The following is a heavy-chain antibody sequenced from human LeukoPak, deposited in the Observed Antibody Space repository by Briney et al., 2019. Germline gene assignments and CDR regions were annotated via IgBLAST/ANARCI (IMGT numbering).Heavy chain of an antibody. CDR1: GYTFTRYG. V-gene: IGHV1-18*01. J-gene: IGHJ4*02. Sequence: ASVKVSCKASGYTFTRYGISWVRQAPGQGLEWMGWISAYNGNTNYAQKLQGRVTMTADTSTSTAYMELRSLRSDDTAVYYCARVVGATIYFDYWGQGTLVTVSS. D-gene: IGHD1-26*01. CDR2: ISAYNGNT. CDR3: ARVVGATIYFDY.